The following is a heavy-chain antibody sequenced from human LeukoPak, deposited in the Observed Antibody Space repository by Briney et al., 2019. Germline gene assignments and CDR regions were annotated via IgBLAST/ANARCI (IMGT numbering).Heavy chain of an antibody. V-gene: IGHV3-23*01. J-gene: IGHJ5*02. D-gene: IGHD2-2*01. CDR3: AKRLSTSYNWFDP. Sequence: PGGSLRLSCAASGFTFSSYAMKWVRQAPGKGLEWVSVISGSGGSTNYADSVKGRFTISRDNSKNTLYLQMNSLRAEDSAVYYCAKRLSTSYNWFDPWGQGTLVTVSS. CDR2: ISGSGGST. CDR1: GFTFSSYA.